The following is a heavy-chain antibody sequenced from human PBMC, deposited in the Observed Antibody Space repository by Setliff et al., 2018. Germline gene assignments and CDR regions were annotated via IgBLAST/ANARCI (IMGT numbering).Heavy chain of an antibody. Sequence: ASVKVSCKASGYTLTNYYMYWVRQAPGQGLEWMGIINPSGGLTRYAQKFQGRVTMTRDTSTSTVYMEVSSLRSEDTAVYYCARDRYYNSWSGTSITAPHDAFDIWGQGTMVTVSS. D-gene: IGHD3-3*01. CDR1: GYTLTNYY. V-gene: IGHV1-46*03. CDR2: INPSGGLT. CDR3: ARDRYYNSWSGTSITAPHDAFDI. J-gene: IGHJ3*02.